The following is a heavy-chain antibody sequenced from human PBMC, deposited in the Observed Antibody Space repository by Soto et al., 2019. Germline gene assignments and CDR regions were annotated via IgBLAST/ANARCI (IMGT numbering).Heavy chain of an antibody. D-gene: IGHD2-15*01. CDR3: ARGLRNYYGTDV. Sequence: EVQLVESGGGLVQPGGSLRLSCAASGFTFTTYWMHWVPQVPGKGLVWVSRINSDETTTNYADSVKGRFTVSRDNAKNTLYLQMNSLRVEDTAVYYCARGLRNYYGTDVWGQGTTVIVSS. J-gene: IGHJ6*02. CDR1: GFTFTTYW. V-gene: IGHV3-74*01. CDR2: INSDETTT.